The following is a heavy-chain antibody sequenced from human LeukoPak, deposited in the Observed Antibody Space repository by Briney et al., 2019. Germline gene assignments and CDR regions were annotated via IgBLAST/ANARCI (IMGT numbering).Heavy chain of an antibody. CDR3: AKNEVWWLPDS. CDR2: ISSSSSYI. D-gene: IGHD5-12*01. CDR1: GFTFSSYT. Sequence: GGSLRLSCAASGFTFSSYTMNWVRQAPGKGLEWVSSISSSSSYIYYAESVKGRFTMSRDNAKNSLYLQMNSLRADDTALYYCAKNEVWWLPDSWGQGTLVTVSS. V-gene: IGHV3-21*01. J-gene: IGHJ4*02.